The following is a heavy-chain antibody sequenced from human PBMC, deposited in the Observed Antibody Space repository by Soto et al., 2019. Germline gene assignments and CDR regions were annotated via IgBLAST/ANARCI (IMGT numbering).Heavy chain of an antibody. D-gene: IGHD6-6*01. CDR2: IIPIFGTA. CDR1: GGTFSSYA. CDR3: ARGSQSIAARPYYYYGMDV. V-gene: IGHV1-69*01. J-gene: IGHJ6*02. Sequence: QVQLLQSGAEVKKPGSAVKVSCKASGGTFSSYAISWVRQAPGQGLEWMGGIIPIFGTANYAQKFQGRVTITADESTSTAYMELSSLRSEDTAVYYCARGSQSIAARPYYYYGMDVWGQGTTVTVSS.